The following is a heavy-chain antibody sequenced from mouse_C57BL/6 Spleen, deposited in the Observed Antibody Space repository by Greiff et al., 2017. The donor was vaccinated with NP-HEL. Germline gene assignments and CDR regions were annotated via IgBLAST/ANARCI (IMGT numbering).Heavy chain of an antibody. CDR1: GYTFTSYW. D-gene: IGHD2-1*01. V-gene: IGHV1-5*01. J-gene: IGHJ3*01. CDR2: IYPGNSDT. CDR3: TREGDYGNYEFAY. Sequence: EVKLMESGTVLARPGASVKMSCKTSGYTFTSYWMHWVKQRPGQGLEWIGAIYPGNSDTSYNQKFKGKAKLTAVTSASTAYMELSSLTNEDSAVYYCTREGDYGNYEFAYWGQGTLVTVSA.